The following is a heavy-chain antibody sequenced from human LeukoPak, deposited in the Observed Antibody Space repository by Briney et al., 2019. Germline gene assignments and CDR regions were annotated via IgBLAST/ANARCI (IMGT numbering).Heavy chain of an antibody. CDR1: GYTLTELS. CDR2: FDPKDGET. D-gene: IGHD3-22*01. V-gene: IGHV1-24*01. CDR3: ATVLTYYYDSSRLRY. Sequence: GASVKVSCKVSGYTLTELSMHWVRQAPGKGLEWMGGFDPKDGETIYAQKFQGRVTMTEDTSTDTAYMELSSLRSEDTAVYYCATVLTYYYDSSRLRYWGQGTLVTVSS. J-gene: IGHJ4*02.